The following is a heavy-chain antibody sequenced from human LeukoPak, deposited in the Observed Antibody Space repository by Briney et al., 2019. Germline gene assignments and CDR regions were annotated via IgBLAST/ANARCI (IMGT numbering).Heavy chain of an antibody. J-gene: IGHJ4*02. CDR2: MKQDGREK. CDR1: GFISSNYW. V-gene: IGHV3-7*01. D-gene: IGHD3-22*01. CDR3: ARDLRSSGYYAFDY. Sequence: GGSLRLSCAASGFISSNYWMSWVRQVPGKGLEWVANMKQDGREKYLVDSVKGRFTISRDNAKNSVYLQMNSLRAEDTAVYYCARDLRSSGYYAFDYWGQGTLVTVSS.